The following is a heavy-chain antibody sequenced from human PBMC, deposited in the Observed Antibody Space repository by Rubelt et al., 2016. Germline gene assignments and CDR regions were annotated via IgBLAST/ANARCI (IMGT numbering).Heavy chain of an antibody. V-gene: IGHV3-64*04. Sequence: GGSLRLSCSASGFTFSSYAMHWVRQAPGKGLEYVSAISSNGGSTYYADSVKGRFTISRDNSKNTVYLQMNSLRAEDTAVYYCAKDPIAVAGYNWFDPWGQGSLVTVSS. CDR3: AKDPIAVAGYNWFDP. CDR1: GFTFSSYA. J-gene: IGHJ5*02. D-gene: IGHD6-19*01. CDR2: ISSNGGST.